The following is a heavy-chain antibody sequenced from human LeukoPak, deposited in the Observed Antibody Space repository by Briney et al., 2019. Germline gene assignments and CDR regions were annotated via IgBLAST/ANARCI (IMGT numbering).Heavy chain of an antibody. Sequence: SETLSLTCTVSGGSISSYYWSWIRQPPGKGLEWIGYIYYSGSTNYNPSLKSRVTISVDTSKNQFSLKLSSVTAADTAVYYCARLLRRGGYFDYWGQGTLSPSPQ. CDR1: GGSISSYY. CDR3: ARLLRRGGYFDY. V-gene: IGHV4-59*08. D-gene: IGHD3-22*01. J-gene: IGHJ4*02. CDR2: IYYSGST.